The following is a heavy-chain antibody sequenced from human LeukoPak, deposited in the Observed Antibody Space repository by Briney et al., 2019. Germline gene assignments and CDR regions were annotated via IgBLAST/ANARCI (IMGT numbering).Heavy chain of an antibody. CDR1: GVTFSNYG. CDR3: AKATGRYYDSSAF. J-gene: IGHJ4*02. Sequence: GRSLRLSCAASGVTFSNYGMHWVRQAPGKGPEWVAVISYDGSNKYYADSVKGRFTISRDNSKNTLSLQMNSLRAEDTAVYYCAKATGRYYDSSAFWGQGTLVTVSS. D-gene: IGHD3-22*01. CDR2: ISYDGSNK. V-gene: IGHV3-30*18.